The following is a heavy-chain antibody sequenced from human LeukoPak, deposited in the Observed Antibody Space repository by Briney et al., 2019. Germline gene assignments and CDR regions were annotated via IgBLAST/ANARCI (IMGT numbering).Heavy chain of an antibody. J-gene: IGHJ4*02. Sequence: PSETLSLTCTVSGGSISSGGYYWSWIRQHPGKGLEWIGYIYYSGSTYYNPSLKSRVTISVDTSKNQFSLKLSSVTAADTAVYYCARVFLRYWGYFDYWGQGTLVTVSS. D-gene: IGHD7-27*01. CDR1: GGSISSGGYY. V-gene: IGHV4-31*03. CDR2: IYYSGST. CDR3: ARVFLRYWGYFDY.